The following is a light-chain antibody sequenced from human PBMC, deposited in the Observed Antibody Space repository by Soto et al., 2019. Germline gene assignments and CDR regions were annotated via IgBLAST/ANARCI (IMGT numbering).Light chain of an antibody. Sequence: QSVLAQPPSASLSPGQSVTISCSGTSSDVGGYDSVSWYQHHPGKVPKLIIFDVDKWPSGVPDRFSGFKSGNTASLTVSGLRAEDEADYYCSSYAGSNTFVFGTGTKVTVL. J-gene: IGLJ1*01. CDR2: DVD. CDR3: SSYAGSNTFV. CDR1: SSDVGGYDS. V-gene: IGLV2-8*01.